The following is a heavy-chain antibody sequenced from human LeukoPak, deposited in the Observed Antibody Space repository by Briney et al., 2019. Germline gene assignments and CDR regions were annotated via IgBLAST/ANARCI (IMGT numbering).Heavy chain of an antibody. CDR3: ARDTTYSGYVYYYYYGMDV. Sequence: GGSLRLSCAASGFTFSSYWMNWVRQAPGKGLEWVAVIWYDGSNKYYADSVKGRFTISRDNSKNTLYLQMNSLRAEDTAVYYCARDTTYSGYVYYYYYGMDVWGQGTTVTVSS. CDR2: IWYDGSNK. CDR1: GFTFSSYW. D-gene: IGHD5-12*01. V-gene: IGHV3-33*08. J-gene: IGHJ6*02.